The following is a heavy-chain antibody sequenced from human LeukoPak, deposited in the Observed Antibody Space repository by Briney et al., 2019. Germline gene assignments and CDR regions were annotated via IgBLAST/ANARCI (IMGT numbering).Heavy chain of an antibody. J-gene: IGHJ4*02. V-gene: IGHV4-39*07. CDR2: IYYSGST. Sequence: SETLSLSCTDSGGSISSSSYYWGGIRQPPGKGLEWIGSIYYSGSTYYNPSLKSRVTISVDTSKNQFSLKLSSVTAADTAVYYCARDRKWRYYGSGSYPPFDYWGQGTLVTVSS. CDR1: GGSISSSSYY. CDR3: ARDRKWRYYGSGSYPPFDY. D-gene: IGHD3-10*01.